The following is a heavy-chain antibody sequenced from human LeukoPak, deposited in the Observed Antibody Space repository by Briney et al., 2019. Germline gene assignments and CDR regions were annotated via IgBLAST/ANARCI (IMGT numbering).Heavy chain of an antibody. CDR3: ARQYGSGTRGYFDY. D-gene: IGHD3-10*01. CDR1: GYTFTGYY. Sequence: ASVTVSCKASGYTFTGYYMHWVRQMPGKGLEWIGIIYPGDSDTRYSPSFQGQVTISADKFISTAYLQWSSLKASDTAMYYCARQYGSGTRGYFDYWGQGTLVTVSS. CDR2: IYPGDSDT. V-gene: IGHV5-51*01. J-gene: IGHJ4*02.